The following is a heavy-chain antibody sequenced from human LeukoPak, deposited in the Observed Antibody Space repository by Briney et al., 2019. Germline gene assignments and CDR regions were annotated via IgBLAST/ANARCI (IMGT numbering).Heavy chain of an antibody. J-gene: IGHJ3*02. CDR3: ARGPLYDFWGGYWESGAFYI. V-gene: IGHV4-59*01. CDR2: IYYSGST. D-gene: IGHD3-3*01. CDR1: GGSISSYY. Sequence: SETLSLTCTVSGGSISSYYWSWIRQPPGKGLEWIGYIYYSGSTNYNPSLKSRVTISVDTSKNQFSLKLSSVTAADTAVYYCARGPLYDFWGGYWESGAFYIWGQGTMVTVSS.